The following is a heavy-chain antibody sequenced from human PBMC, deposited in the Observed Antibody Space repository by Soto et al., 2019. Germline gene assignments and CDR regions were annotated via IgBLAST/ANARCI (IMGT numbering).Heavy chain of an antibody. V-gene: IGHV5-51*01. Sequence: PGESLKISCKGSGYSFTSYWIGWVRQMPGKGLEWMGIIYPSDSDTKYSPSFQGRVTISADKSIGTAYLQWSSLKASDTAMYYCASQSHSGYDNVGYWGQGTLVTVSS. D-gene: IGHD5-12*01. CDR1: GYSFTSYW. CDR3: ASQSHSGYDNVGY. CDR2: IYPSDSDT. J-gene: IGHJ4*02.